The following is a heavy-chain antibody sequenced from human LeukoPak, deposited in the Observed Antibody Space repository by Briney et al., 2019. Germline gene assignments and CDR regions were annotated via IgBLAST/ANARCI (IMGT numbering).Heavy chain of an antibody. CDR2: IYYSGST. CDR3: ARGNYYDSSGYPPLYYFDY. D-gene: IGHD3-22*01. Sequence: SETLSLTCTVSGGSISSGGYYWSWIRQHPGKGLEWIGYIYYSGSTYYNPSLKSRVTISVDTSKNQFSLKLSSVTAADTAVYYCARGNYYDSSGYPPLYYFDYWGQGTLVTVSS. J-gene: IGHJ4*02. CDR1: GGSISSGGYY. V-gene: IGHV4-31*03.